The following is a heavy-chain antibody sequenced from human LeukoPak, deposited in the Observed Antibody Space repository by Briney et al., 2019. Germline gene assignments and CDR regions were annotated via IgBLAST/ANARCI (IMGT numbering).Heavy chain of an antibody. CDR1: GFTINNNY. D-gene: IGHD2-8*01. V-gene: IGHV3-53*01. Sequence: GGSLRLSCAASGFTINNNYMSWVRQAPGRGLEWVSVIYSGGSTYYADSVKGRFTISRDNSKNTLYLQMNGLRVEDTAVYYCARDPPAVSINTYAWGQGTLVTVSS. J-gene: IGHJ4*02. CDR2: IYSGGST. CDR3: ARDPPAVSINTYA.